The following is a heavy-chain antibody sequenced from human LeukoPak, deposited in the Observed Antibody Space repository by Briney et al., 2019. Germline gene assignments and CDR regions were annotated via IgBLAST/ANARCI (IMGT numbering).Heavy chain of an antibody. CDR3: ARDEGGNNYNYFDY. Sequence: SETLSLTCTVSGGSISSSSYYWGWIRQPPGKGLEWIGSIYYSGSTYYNPSLKSRVTILVDTSKNQFSLKLSFVTAADTAVYYCARDEGGNNYNYFDYWGQGTLVTVSS. V-gene: IGHV4-39*07. J-gene: IGHJ4*02. CDR1: GGSISSSSYY. CDR2: IYYSGST. D-gene: IGHD5-24*01.